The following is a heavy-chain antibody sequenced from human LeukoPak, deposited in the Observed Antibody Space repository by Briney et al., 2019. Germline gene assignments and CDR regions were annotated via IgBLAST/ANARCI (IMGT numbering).Heavy chain of an antibody. J-gene: IGHJ4*02. CDR2: INPSGGST. CDR1: GYTFTSYY. D-gene: IGHD1-26*01. Sequence: ASVKVSCKASGYTFTSYYMHWVRQAPRQGLEWMGIINPSGGSTSYAQKFQGRVTMTRDTSTSTVYMELSSLRSEDTAVYYCATGGTWELADYWGQGTLVTVSS. V-gene: IGHV1-46*01. CDR3: ATGGTWELADY.